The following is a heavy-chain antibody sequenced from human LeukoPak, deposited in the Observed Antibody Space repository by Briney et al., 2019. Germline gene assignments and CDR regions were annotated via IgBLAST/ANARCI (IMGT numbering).Heavy chain of an antibody. V-gene: IGHV3-21*01. D-gene: IGHD3-10*01. Sequence: GGSLRLSCAASGFTFNNYNMNWVRQAPGKALEWVSSITSSGAYIFYADSVKGRFTISRDNAKNTLYLQMNSLRAEDTAVYYCARGPMVRTNLFDYWGQGTLVTVSS. CDR3: ARGPMVRTNLFDY. CDR1: GFTFNNYN. CDR2: ITSSGAYI. J-gene: IGHJ4*02.